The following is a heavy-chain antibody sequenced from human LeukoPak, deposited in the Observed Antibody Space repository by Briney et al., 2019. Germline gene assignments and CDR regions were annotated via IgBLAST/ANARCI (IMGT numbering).Heavy chain of an antibody. Sequence: GGSLRLSCAASGFTFSSYAMGWVRQAPGKGLEWVSAISGSGGSTYYADSVKGRFTISRDNSKNTLYLQMNSLRAEDTAVYYCAKDGGGNTDAFDIWGQGTMVTVSS. D-gene: IGHD2-15*01. CDR3: AKDGGGNTDAFDI. V-gene: IGHV3-23*01. CDR1: GFTFSSYA. CDR2: ISGSGGST. J-gene: IGHJ3*02.